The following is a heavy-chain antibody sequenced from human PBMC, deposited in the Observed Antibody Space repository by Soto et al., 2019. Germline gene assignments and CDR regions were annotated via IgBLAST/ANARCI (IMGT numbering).Heavy chain of an antibody. CDR2: IYYNGDT. D-gene: IGHD3-22*01. V-gene: IGHV4-59*02. CDR1: GASVSSYH. CDR3: ARARYSSSPDFDY. Sequence: SETLPLPGAVSGASVSSYHCSWIRPPPGKGLEWIGYIYYNGDTNDNPTLKRRVSIDLDTTKKNFALKLNCETAADTAVYLCARARYSSSPDFDYWGQGDLVTVS. J-gene: IGHJ4*01.